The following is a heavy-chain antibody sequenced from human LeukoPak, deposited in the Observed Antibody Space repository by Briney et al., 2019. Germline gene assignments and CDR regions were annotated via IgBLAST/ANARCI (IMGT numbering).Heavy chain of an antibody. D-gene: IGHD3-10*01. V-gene: IGHV1-2*02. J-gene: IGHJ4*02. Sequence: ASVKVSCKVSGYTFTGYQMHWVRQAPGQGLEWMGWINPNSGGTNYAQEFQGRVTMTRDTSIGTAYMELSRLRSDDTAVYYCARDYYGSGSYSTDYWGQGTLVTVSS. CDR3: ARDYYGSGSYSTDY. CDR1: GYTFTGYQ. CDR2: INPNSGGT.